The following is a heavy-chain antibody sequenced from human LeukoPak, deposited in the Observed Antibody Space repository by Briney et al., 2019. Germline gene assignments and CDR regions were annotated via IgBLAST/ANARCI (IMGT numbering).Heavy chain of an antibody. CDR2: ISYDGSNK. J-gene: IGHJ4*02. V-gene: IGHV3-30*04. D-gene: IGHD1-26*01. CDR1: GGTFSSYA. Sequence: SCKASGGTFSSYAMHWVRQAPGKGLEWVAVISYDGSNKYYADSVKGRFTISRDNSKNTLYLQMNSLRAEDTAVYYCARQPSGSFHFDYWGQGTLVTVSS. CDR3: ARQPSGSFHFDY.